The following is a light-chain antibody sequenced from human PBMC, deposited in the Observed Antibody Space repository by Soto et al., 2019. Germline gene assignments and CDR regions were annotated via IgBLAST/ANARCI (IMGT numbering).Light chain of an antibody. CDR1: SSDVGGFEY. V-gene: IGLV2-14*01. Sequence: QSALSQPASVSGSPGQSITISCTGTSSDVGGFEYVSWYQHQPGKAPKLIIYDVTKRPSGVSNRFSGSKSGNTASLTISGLQPGDEADYYCSSYTTSSSYVFGTGTKVTVL. CDR3: SSYTTSSSYV. J-gene: IGLJ1*01. CDR2: DVT.